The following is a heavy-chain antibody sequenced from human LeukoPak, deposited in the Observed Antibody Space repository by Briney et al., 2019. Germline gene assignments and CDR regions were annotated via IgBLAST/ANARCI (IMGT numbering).Heavy chain of an antibody. V-gene: IGHV3-33*06. CDR1: GCTFSNSA. D-gene: IGHD6-19*01. Sequence: GGSLRLSCATSGCTFSNSALDWVRQPPGKGLEWVAVIWYDGSDAYYRDSVKGRFTISRDNSKNTLYLQMNSLRAEDTAVYYCAKDPYASGWYGGFDCRGQGTLVSVSS. CDR2: IWYDGSDA. J-gene: IGHJ4*02. CDR3: AKDPYASGWYGGFDC.